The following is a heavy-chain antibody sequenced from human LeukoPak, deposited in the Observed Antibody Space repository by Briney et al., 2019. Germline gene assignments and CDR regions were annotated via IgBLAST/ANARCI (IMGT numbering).Heavy chain of an antibody. CDR1: KFTFSNYG. V-gene: IGHV3-33*08. J-gene: IGHJ4*02. D-gene: IGHD3-10*01. CDR3: ARVAMPGLWFGDYYFDY. CDR2: IWYDGSNK. Sequence: GGSLRLSCAASKFTFSNYGMHWVRQAPGKGLEWVAVIWYDGSNKYYADSVKGRFTISRDNSKNTLYLQMNSLRAEDTAVYYCARVAMPGLWFGDYYFDYWGQGTLVTVSS.